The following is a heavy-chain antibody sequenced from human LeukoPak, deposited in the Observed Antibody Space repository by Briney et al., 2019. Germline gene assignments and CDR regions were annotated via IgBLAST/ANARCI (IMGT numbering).Heavy chain of an antibody. CDR3: ARSYDFWSGYYVSYYYYGMDV. J-gene: IGHJ6*02. Sequence: ASVKVSCKASGYTFTSYGISWVRQAPGQGLEWMGWISAYNGNTNYAQKLQGRVTMTTDTSTSTAYMELRSLRSDDTAVYYCARSYDFWSGYYVSYYYYGMDVWGQGTTVTVSS. V-gene: IGHV1-18*01. CDR2: ISAYNGNT. CDR1: GYTFTSYG. D-gene: IGHD3-3*01.